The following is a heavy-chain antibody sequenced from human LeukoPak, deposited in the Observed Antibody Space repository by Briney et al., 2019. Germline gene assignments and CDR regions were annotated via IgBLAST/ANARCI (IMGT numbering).Heavy chain of an antibody. V-gene: IGHV3-7*03. CDR3: AKVLDKNGVDY. J-gene: IGHJ4*02. Sequence: GGSLRLSCAASGFTFNSYWMSWVRQAPGKGLEWVANIKQDGSEKYYVDSVKGRFTISRDNAKNSLYLQMNSLRAEDTAVYYCAKVLDKNGVDYWGQGTLVTVSS. CDR2: IKQDGSEK. D-gene: IGHD2-8*01. CDR1: GFTFNSYW.